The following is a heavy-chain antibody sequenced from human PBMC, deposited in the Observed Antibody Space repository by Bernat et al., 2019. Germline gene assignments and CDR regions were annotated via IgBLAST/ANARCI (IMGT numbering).Heavy chain of an antibody. CDR2: ICHSGST. CDR1: GGSISSSNW. J-gene: IGHJ5*02. V-gene: IGHV4-4*02. D-gene: IGHD6-13*01. Sequence: QVQLQESGPGLVKPSGTLSLTCAVSGGSISSSNWWSWVRQPPGKRLEWIGEICHSGSTNYNPSLKSRVTISVDKSKNQFSLKLSSVTAADTAVYYGARDRSRYSSSGPFDPWGQGTLVTVSS. CDR3: ARDRSRYSSSGPFDP.